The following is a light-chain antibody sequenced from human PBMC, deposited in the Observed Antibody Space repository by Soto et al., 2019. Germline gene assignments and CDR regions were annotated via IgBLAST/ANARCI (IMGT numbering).Light chain of an antibody. V-gene: IGLV2-14*03. J-gene: IGLJ1*01. CDR2: DVT. CDR1: SSDIGGYNY. CDR3: SSYTSTSTPYV. Sequence: QSALTQPASVSGSPGQSIAISCTGTSSDIGGYNYVSWYQQHPGKAPKLLIYDVTHRPSGVSNRFSGSMSGDTASLTISGLQAEDEADYYCSSYTSTSTPYVFGTGTQLTVL.